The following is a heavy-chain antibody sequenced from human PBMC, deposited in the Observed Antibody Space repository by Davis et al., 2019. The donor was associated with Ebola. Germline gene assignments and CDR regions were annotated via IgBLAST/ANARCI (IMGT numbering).Heavy chain of an antibody. Sequence: GESLKISCAASGFTFSSYAMHWVRQAPGKGLEWVAVISYDGSNKYYADSVKGRFTISRDNSKNTLYLQMNSLRAEDTAVYYCARAEDIVVVVAAAFDYWGQGTLVTVSS. D-gene: IGHD2-15*01. CDR3: ARAEDIVVVVAAAFDY. V-gene: IGHV3-30-3*01. CDR2: ISYDGSNK. J-gene: IGHJ4*02. CDR1: GFTFSSYA.